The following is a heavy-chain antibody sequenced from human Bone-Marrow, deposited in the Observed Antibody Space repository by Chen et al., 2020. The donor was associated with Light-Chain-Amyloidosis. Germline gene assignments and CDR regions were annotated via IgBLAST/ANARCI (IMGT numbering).Heavy chain of an antibody. V-gene: IGHV5-51*01. J-gene: IGHJ4*02. CDR1: GYTFPNYW. D-gene: IGHD5-12*01. CDR3: ARRRDGYNFDY. Sequence: EVQLEQSGPEVKKPGESLKISCKGSGYTFPNYWIGWVRQMPGKGLEWMGVIYPDDSDARYSPSFEGQVTISADKSITTAYLQWRSLKASDTARYYWARRRDGYNFDYWGQGTLVTVSS. CDR2: IYPDDSDA.